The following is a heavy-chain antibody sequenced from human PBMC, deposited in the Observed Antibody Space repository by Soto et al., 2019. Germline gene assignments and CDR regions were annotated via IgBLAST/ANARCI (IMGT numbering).Heavy chain of an antibody. CDR2: IYYSGCT. Sequence: SETLSLPCTVSGGSISSSSYYWGWLRQPPGKGLEWIGRIYYSGCTYYTPSLKSRVTISVDTSKNQFSLTLSSVTAADTPVYSSARHPCPHSGCLSWFGLIGQRTLGTVSS. J-gene: IGHJ5*02. CDR3: ARHPCPHSGCLSWFGL. D-gene: IGHD6-25*01. CDR1: GGSISSSSYY. V-gene: IGHV4-39*01.